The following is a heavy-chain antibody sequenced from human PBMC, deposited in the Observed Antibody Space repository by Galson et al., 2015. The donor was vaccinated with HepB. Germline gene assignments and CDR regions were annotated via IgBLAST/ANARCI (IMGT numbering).Heavy chain of an antibody. CDR1: GGTFSSYT. Sequence: SVKVSCKASGGTFSSYTISWVRQAPGQGLEWMGRIIPILGIANYAQKFQGRVTITADKSTSTAYMELSSLRSEDTAVYYCARYREKRNLKLTVSDWFDPWGQGTLVTVSS. D-gene: IGHD1-14*01. J-gene: IGHJ5*02. CDR3: ARYREKRNLKLTVSDWFDP. CDR2: IIPILGIA. V-gene: IGHV1-69*02.